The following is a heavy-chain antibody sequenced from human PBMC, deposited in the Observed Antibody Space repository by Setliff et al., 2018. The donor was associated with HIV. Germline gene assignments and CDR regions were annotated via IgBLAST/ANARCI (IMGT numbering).Heavy chain of an antibody. CDR1: GFTFSSYG. D-gene: IGHD3-22*01. CDR3: ASVARSGYYFQLDY. CDR2: IWYDGSNK. V-gene: IGHV3-33*08. Sequence: GGSLRLSCAASGFTFSSYGMHWVRQAPGKGLEWVAVIWYDGSNKYYADSVKGRFTISRDNSKNTLYLQMNSLRAEDTAVYYCASVARSGYYFQLDYWGRERWSPSPQ. J-gene: IGHJ4*02.